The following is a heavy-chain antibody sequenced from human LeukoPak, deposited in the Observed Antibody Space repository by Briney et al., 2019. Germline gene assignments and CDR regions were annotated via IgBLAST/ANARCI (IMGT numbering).Heavy chain of an antibody. CDR3: AKDYGSGSYIYYFDY. V-gene: IGHV3-23*01. D-gene: IGHD3-10*01. CDR2: ISGSGGST. CDR1: GFTFNSYA. J-gene: IGHJ4*02. Sequence: GGSLRLSCAASGFTFNSYAMSWVRQAPGKGLEWVSIISGSGGSTYYADSVKGRFTISRDNSKNTLFLQMNSLRAEDTAVYCCAKDYGSGSYIYYFDYWGQGTLVTVSS.